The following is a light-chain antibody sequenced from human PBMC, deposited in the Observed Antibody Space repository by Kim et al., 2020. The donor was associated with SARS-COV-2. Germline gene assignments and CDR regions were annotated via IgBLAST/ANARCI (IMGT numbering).Light chain of an antibody. CDR1: QSVRTN. V-gene: IGKV3D-15*01. CDR3: QQYNTWPQDT. J-gene: IGKJ2*01. Sequence: IVMTQSPATLSVSPGERATFSCRASQSVRTNLAWYQQKPGQAPRLLIYGASTRAIGIPARFSGSGSGTEFTLTISSLQSEDFAVYFCQQYNTWPQDTLGRGTKLE. CDR2: GAS.